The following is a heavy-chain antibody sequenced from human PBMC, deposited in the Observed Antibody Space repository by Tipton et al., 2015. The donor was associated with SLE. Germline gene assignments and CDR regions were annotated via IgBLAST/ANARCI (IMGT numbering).Heavy chain of an antibody. CDR1: GDSISSDS. J-gene: IGHJ4*02. CDR2: IYPSGST. D-gene: IGHD7-27*01. V-gene: IGHV4-4*07. CDR3: ARLPTGAY. Sequence: GLVKPSETLSLTCTVSGDSISSDSWSWVRQPAGKGLEYIGRIYPSGSTNCNPSLRSRVTMSVDTSKNQFSLRLRSVTAADTAGYYWARLPTGAYWGQGTLVTVPS.